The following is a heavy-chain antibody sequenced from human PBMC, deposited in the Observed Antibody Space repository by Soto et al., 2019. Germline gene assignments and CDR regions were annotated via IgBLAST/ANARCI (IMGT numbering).Heavy chain of an antibody. CDR3: ARGLVPNYYDILTGYRYYRDY. J-gene: IGHJ4*02. CDR1: GYTFTSYD. CDR2: MNPNSGNT. Sequence: GASVKVSCKASGYTFTSYDINWVRQATGQGLEWMGWMNPNSGNTGYAQKFQGRVTMTRNTSISTAYMELSSLRSEDTAVYYCARGLVPNYYDILTGYRYYRDYWGQGTLVTVSS. V-gene: IGHV1-8*01. D-gene: IGHD3-9*01.